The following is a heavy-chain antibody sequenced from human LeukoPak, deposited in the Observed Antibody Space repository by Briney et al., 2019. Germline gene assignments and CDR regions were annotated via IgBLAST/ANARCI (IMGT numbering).Heavy chain of an antibody. CDR1: GFTFNTYS. V-gene: IGHV3-21*01. J-gene: IGHJ4*02. CDR3: ARVVAAAGSDY. CDR2: ISSSSSYI. D-gene: IGHD6-13*01. Sequence: PGGSLRLSCAASGFTFNTYSMNWVRQAPGKGLEWVSSISSSSSYIYYADSVKGRFTISRDNAKNSLYLQMNSLRAEDTAVYYCARVVAAAGSDYWGQGTLVTVSS.